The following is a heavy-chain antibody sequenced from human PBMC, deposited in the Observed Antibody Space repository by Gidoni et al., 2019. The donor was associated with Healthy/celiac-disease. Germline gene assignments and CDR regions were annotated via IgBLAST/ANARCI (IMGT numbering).Heavy chain of an antibody. CDR2: IYYSGST. V-gene: IGHV4-59*08. Sequence: QVQLQESGPGLVKPSETLSLTCTVSGGSISSYYWSWIRQPPGKGLEWIGYIYYSGSTNYNPSLKSRVTISVDTSKNQFSLKLSSVTAADTAVYYCARLDVRSDHWYFDLWGRGTLVTVSS. D-gene: IGHD3-3*01. CDR3: ARLDVRSDHWYFDL. CDR1: GGSISSYY. J-gene: IGHJ2*01.